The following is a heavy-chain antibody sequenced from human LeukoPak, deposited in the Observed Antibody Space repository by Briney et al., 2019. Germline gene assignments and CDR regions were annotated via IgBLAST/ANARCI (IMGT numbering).Heavy chain of an antibody. D-gene: IGHD1-26*01. CDR1: GFTFSSYA. CDR2: ISGSGGST. J-gene: IGHJ3*02. CDR3: ARGGSTIVGARDAFDI. Sequence: GGSLRLSCAASGFTFSSYAMSWVRQAPGKGLEWVSAISGSGGSTYYADSVKGRFTISRDNAKQSLYLQMDTVTAEDTAVYYCARGGSTIVGARDAFDIWGQGTMVTVSS. V-gene: IGHV3-23*01.